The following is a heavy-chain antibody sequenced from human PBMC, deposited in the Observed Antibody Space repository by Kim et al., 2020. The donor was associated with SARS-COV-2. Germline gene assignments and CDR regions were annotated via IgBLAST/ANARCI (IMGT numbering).Heavy chain of an antibody. V-gene: IGHV3-74*01. D-gene: IGHD3-10*01. CDR3: TSHRAGAFDY. Sequence: ADPVKGRFTISRDNAKNTLYLQLNTLRAEDTAVYYCTSHRAGAFDYWGQGTLVTVSS. J-gene: IGHJ4*02.